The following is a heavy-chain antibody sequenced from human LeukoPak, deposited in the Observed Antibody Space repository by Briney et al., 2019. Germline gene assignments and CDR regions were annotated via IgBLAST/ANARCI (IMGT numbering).Heavy chain of an antibody. CDR2: TYYRSKWYN. V-gene: IGHV6-1*01. CDR1: GDSVSSKHGA. CDR3: ARDLGTTGWHTFDY. J-gene: IGHJ4*02. Sequence: SQTLSLTRAVSGDSVSSKHGAWNWIRQSPSRGLEWLGRTYYRSKWYNDYAESMEGRMTISQDTSKNQYSLHLNSVTPDDTAVYYCARDLGTTGWHTFDYWGQGTLVTVSS. D-gene: IGHD6-19*01.